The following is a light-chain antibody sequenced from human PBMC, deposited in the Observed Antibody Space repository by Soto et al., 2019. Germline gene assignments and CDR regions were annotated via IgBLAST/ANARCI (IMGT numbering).Light chain of an antibody. Sequence: EIVLTQSPATLSLSPGERATLSCRSSQSVSSYLAWYQQKPGQAPRLLIYDASTRATGIPARFSGSGSGTDCTLTISSLEPEDYAVYYCQQRGNWPFLTFGGGTKVEIK. CDR2: DAS. CDR3: QQRGNWPFLT. CDR1: QSVSSY. V-gene: IGKV3-11*01. J-gene: IGKJ4*01.